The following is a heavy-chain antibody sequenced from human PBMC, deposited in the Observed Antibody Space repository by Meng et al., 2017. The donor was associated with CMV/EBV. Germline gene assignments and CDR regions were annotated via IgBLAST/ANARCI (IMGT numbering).Heavy chain of an antibody. CDR3: ARDGYNFDY. J-gene: IGHJ4*02. CDR2: INHSGST. D-gene: IGHD5-24*01. Sequence: SETLSLTCAVYGGSFSGYYWSWIRQPPGKGLEWIGEINHSGSTNYNPSLKSRVTISADTSKNQFSLKLSSVTAADTAVYYCARDGYNFDYWGQGTLVTVSS. V-gene: IGHV4-34*01. CDR1: GGSFSGYY.